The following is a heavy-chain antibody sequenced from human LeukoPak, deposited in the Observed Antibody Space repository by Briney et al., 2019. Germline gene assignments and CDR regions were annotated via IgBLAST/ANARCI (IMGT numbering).Heavy chain of an antibody. J-gene: IGHJ2*01. CDR2: INHSGST. V-gene: IGHV4-34*01. CDR3: AGQLWYWYFDL. CDR1: GGSFSGYY. D-gene: IGHD5-18*01. Sequence: PSETLSLTCAVYGGSFSGYYWSWIRQPPRKGLEWIGEINHSGSTNYNPSLKSRVTISVDTSKNQLSLKLSSVTAADTAVYYCAGQLWYWYFDLWGRGTLVTVSS.